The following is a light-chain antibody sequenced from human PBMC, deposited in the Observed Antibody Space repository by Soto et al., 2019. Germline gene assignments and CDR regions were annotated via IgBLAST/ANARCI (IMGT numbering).Light chain of an antibody. V-gene: IGKV3-11*01. CDR2: DAS. Sequence: EIVLTQSPATLSLSPGERATLSCRASQSISTYLIWYQQKPGQAPRVLIFDASNRATGIPTRFSGSGSGTDVTLTISSLEPEDFAVYFCQQRSNWPPTFGQGTKVEIK. CDR1: QSISTY. J-gene: IGKJ1*01. CDR3: QQRSNWPPT.